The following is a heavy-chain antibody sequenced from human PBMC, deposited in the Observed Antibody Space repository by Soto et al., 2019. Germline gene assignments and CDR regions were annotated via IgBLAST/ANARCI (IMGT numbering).Heavy chain of an antibody. V-gene: IGHV3-23*01. Sequence: EVQLLESGGGLVQPGGSLRLSCAASGFTFSSYAMSWVRQAPGKGLEWVSAISGSGGSTYYADSVKGRFTISRDNSKNSLYLQMNSLRAEDTAVYYCARNAMVRGVIKPVGWFDPWGQGTLVTVSS. CDR1: GFTFSSYA. CDR3: ARNAMVRGVIKPVGWFDP. CDR2: ISGSGGST. J-gene: IGHJ5*02. D-gene: IGHD3-10*01.